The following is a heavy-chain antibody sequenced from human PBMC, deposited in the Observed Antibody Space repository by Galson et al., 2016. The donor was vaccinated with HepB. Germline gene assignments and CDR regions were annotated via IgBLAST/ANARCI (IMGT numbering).Heavy chain of an antibody. Sequence: QSGAEVKKPGQSLKISCKGFGYSFTNYWIGWVRQMPGKGLEWMGIIYPGDSDTTYSPPFQGQVTISADKSISTAYLQWSSLKASDTAMYYCARSNDTYYYDCRGYCKYAMDVWGQGTTVTVSS. J-gene: IGHJ6*02. CDR1: GYSFTNYW. V-gene: IGHV5-51*01. CDR3: ARSNDTYYYDCRGYCKYAMDV. D-gene: IGHD3-22*01. CDR2: IYPGDSDT.